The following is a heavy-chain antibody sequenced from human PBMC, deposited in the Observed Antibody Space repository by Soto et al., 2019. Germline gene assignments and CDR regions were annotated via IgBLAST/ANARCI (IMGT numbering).Heavy chain of an antibody. CDR2: INPSGDT. J-gene: IGHJ4*02. V-gene: IGHV1-46*01. D-gene: IGHD2-15*01. Sequence: QVQLVQSGAEVKKPGASVKISCKASGDTFTSYYMHWVRQAPGQGLEWMGIINPSGDTSYAQKFQGRVPITRDTSTSTVYMELSSLRSEDTAVYYCARVYCSGGGCYGIDYWGQGTLVTVSS. CDR1: GDTFTSYY. CDR3: ARVYCSGGGCYGIDY.